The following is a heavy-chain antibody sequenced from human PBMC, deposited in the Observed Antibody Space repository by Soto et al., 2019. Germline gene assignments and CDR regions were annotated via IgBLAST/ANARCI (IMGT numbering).Heavy chain of an antibody. CDR3: ARGAHLCGGDCYSD. CDR1: GGSISSYY. Sequence: SETLSLTCTVSGGSISSYYWSWIRQPPGKGLEWIGYISYSGNTNYIPSLKSRVTISADTSKNQFSLKLSSVTAADTAVYYCARGAHLCGGDCYSDWGQGTLVTISS. D-gene: IGHD2-21*01. V-gene: IGHV4-59*01. J-gene: IGHJ4*02. CDR2: ISYSGNT.